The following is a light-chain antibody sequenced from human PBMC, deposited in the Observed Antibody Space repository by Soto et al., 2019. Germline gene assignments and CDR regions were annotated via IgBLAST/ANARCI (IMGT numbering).Light chain of an antibody. CDR2: EVS. Sequence: SVLTQPASVSGSPGQSITISCTGTSSGIRDYNYVSWYQQLPGNAPKLIMYEVSNRPSGISNRFSGSKSGNTASLTISGIQAEDEADYYCSSKSPDFFGTGTKVTVL. CDR3: SSKSPDF. J-gene: IGLJ1*01. CDR1: SSGIRDYNY. V-gene: IGLV2-14*01.